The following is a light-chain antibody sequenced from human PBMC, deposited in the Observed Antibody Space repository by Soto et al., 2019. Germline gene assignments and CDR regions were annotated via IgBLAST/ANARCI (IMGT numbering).Light chain of an antibody. CDR2: AAS. J-gene: IGKJ1*01. V-gene: IGKV1-6*01. Sequence: AVEISHSPCSLSASVGDRVTITCRASQGIRDELGWYQQKAGKAPNLLISAASRLQSGVPSRFSGRGSGTDFTLTISSLQPEDFATYYCLQDYDYPRTFGQGTKVDIK. CDR1: QGIRDE. CDR3: LQDYDYPRT.